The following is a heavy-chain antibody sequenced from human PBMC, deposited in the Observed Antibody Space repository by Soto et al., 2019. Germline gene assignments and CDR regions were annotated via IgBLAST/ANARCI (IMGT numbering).Heavy chain of an antibody. Sequence: SETLSLTCTVSGDSISTFYWGWMRQSPGKELEWIGYVYYTGSTNYNPSLKSRATISVDRSKNQFSLKLTSANAADTAVYYCARGRTVRNYADDSSDYFYFFDYWGQGTQVTV. J-gene: IGHJ4*02. D-gene: IGHD3-22*01. CDR2: VYYTGST. V-gene: IGHV4-59*01. CDR3: ARGRTVRNYADDSSDYFYFFDY. CDR1: GDSISTFY.